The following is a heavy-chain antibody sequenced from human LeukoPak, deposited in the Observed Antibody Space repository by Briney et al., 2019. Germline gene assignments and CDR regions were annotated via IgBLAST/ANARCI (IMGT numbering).Heavy chain of an antibody. CDR2: ISAYNGNT. Sequence: GASAKVSCKASGYTFTSYGISWVRQAPGQGLEWMGWISAYNGNTNYAQKLQGRVTMTTDTSTSTAYMELRSLRSDDTAVYYCARGVVVAATPRWFDPWGQGTLVTVSS. D-gene: IGHD2-15*01. CDR1: GYTFTSYG. J-gene: IGHJ5*02. CDR3: ARGVVVAATPRWFDP. V-gene: IGHV1-18*01.